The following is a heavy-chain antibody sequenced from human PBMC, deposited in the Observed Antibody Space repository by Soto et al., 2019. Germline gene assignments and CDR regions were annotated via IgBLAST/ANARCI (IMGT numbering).Heavy chain of an antibody. V-gene: IGHV1-2*06. Sequence: PSVKVSCKASGFSFTGYYIHWLRQAPGQGLEWMGRINAHSGGTEYAQKFQGRVTLTRDTSIATAYLTLTSLTSDDTALYYCAKDLTRQLAYWLDPWGQGTQVTVSS. CDR2: INAHSGGT. D-gene: IGHD6-6*01. CDR3: AKDLTRQLAYWLDP. J-gene: IGHJ5*02. CDR1: GFSFTGYY.